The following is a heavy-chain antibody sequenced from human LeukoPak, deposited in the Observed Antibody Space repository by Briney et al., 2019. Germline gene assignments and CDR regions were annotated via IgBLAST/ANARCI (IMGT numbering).Heavy chain of an antibody. J-gene: IGHJ1*01. Sequence: PSETLSLTCSVSGGSHGSYYWSWIRQSAGKGLEWMGRIFPSGKTNYNPSLKSRATMSVDTSKNQLSLKLSSVTAADTAVYYCAKDRVGSSTLDFQHWGQGTLVSVSS. CDR1: GGSHGSYY. CDR3: AKDRVGSSTLDFQH. CDR2: IFPSGKT. V-gene: IGHV4-4*07. D-gene: IGHD1-26*01.